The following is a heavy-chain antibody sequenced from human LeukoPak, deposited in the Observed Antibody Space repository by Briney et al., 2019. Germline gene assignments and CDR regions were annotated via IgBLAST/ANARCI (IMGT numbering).Heavy chain of an antibody. V-gene: IGHV1-8*01. D-gene: IGHD2-21*02. Sequence: APVKVSCKASGYTFTSYDINWVRQATGQGLEWMGWMNPNSGNTGYAQKFQGRVTMTRNTSISTAYMELSSLRSEDTAVYYCARGPALQVVTAIVRWRFDPWGQGTLVTVSS. CDR2: MNPNSGNT. CDR1: GYTFTSYD. J-gene: IGHJ5*02. CDR3: ARGPALQVVTAIVRWRFDP.